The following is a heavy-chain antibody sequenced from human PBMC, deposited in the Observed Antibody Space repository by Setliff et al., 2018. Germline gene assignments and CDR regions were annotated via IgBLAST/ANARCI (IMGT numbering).Heavy chain of an antibody. CDR2: ISGSGYTI. Sequence: GGSLRLSCAASGFTFSDYYMSWIRQAPGKGLEWVSYISGSGYTIYYADSVKGRFTISRDNAKNSLYLQMNSLRAEDTAVYYCARDKDFWSGYAFDIWGQGTMVTVSS. V-gene: IGHV3-11*04. J-gene: IGHJ3*02. CDR3: ARDKDFWSGYAFDI. CDR1: GFTFSDYY. D-gene: IGHD3-3*01.